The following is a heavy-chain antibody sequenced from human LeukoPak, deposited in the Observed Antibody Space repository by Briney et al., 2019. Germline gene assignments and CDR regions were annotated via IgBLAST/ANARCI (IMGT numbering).Heavy chain of an antibody. V-gene: IGHV1-69*06. CDR1: GGTFSSYA. J-gene: IGHJ5*02. CDR3: ASGDYSNWFDP. Sequence: SVKVSCKASGGTFSSYAISWVRQAPGQGLEWMGRIIPIFGTANYAQKFQGRVTITADKSTSTAYMELSSLRSEDTAVYYCASGDYSNWFDPWGQGTLVTVDS. CDR2: IIPIFGTA. D-gene: IGHD4-11*01.